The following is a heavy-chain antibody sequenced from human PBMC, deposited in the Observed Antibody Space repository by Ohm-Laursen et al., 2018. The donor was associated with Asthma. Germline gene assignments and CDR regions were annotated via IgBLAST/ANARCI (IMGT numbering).Heavy chain of an antibody. CDR2: ISGSGGRT. D-gene: IGHD3/OR15-3a*01. V-gene: IGHV3-23*01. Sequence: SLRLSCTASGFTFSSYWMGWVRQAPGKGLEWVSAISGSGGRTYYADSVKGRFTISRDNSKNTLYLLLNSLRADDTAVYYCATWTGNYPLDVWGQGTTVTVSS. J-gene: IGHJ6*02. CDR1: GFTFSSYW. CDR3: ATWTGNYPLDV.